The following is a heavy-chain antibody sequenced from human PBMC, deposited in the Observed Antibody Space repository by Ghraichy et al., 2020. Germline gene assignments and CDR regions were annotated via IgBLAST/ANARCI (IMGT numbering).Heavy chain of an antibody. V-gene: IGHV3-23*01. CDR3: AKEHGSSLTAFDY. Sequence: GESLNISCAASGFTFSSYAMSWVRQAPGKGLEWVSAISGSGGSTYYADSVKGRFTISRDNSKNTLYLQMNSLRAEDTAVYYCAKEHGSSLTAFDYWGQGTLVTVSS. CDR1: GFTFSSYA. J-gene: IGHJ4*02. D-gene: IGHD1-26*01. CDR2: ISGSGGST.